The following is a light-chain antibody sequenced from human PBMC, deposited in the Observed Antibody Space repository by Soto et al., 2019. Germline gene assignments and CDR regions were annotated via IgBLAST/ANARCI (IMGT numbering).Light chain of an antibody. CDR1: QSVISTY. J-gene: IGKJ5*01. Sequence: LTQSPSSLSASVGDRATLSCRASQSVISTYLAWYQQKPGQAPRLLIYGASSRATGIPVRFSGSGSGTDFTLTISSLEPEDAAVYYCQQRSNWPPITFGQGTRLEIK. CDR2: GAS. V-gene: IGKV3D-20*02. CDR3: QQRSNWPPIT.